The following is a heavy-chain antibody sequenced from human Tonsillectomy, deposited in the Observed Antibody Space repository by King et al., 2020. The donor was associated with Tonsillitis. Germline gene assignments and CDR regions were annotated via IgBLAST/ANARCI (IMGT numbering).Heavy chain of an antibody. Sequence: VQLVQSGAEVKKPGASVKVSCKASGYTFTDYGVSWVRQAPGQGLEWVGWISTYTGNTNYAQKLQGGVTITTDTSTRTAYMELRSLRSDDTAVYYCGRIYCGCDCYSGPWDYWGQGTLVTVSS. CDR3: GRIYCGCDCYSGPWDY. D-gene: IGHD2-21*02. CDR2: ISTYTGNT. V-gene: IGHV1-18*01. CDR1: GYTFTDYG. J-gene: IGHJ4*02.